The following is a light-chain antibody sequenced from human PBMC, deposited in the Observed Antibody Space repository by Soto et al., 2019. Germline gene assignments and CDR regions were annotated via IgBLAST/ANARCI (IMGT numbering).Light chain of an antibody. J-gene: IGKJ3*01. Sequence: IPMTQSPSSLSASVGDTVTIVSRASQSISSYLNWYQPKPGKAPKLLIYAASSLQSGVPSRFSGSGSGKDFTLTISSLQPEDFATYYCQQIFSTSLTSGPGTKV. CDR2: AAS. V-gene: IGKV1-39*01. CDR1: QSISSY. CDR3: QQIFSTSLT.